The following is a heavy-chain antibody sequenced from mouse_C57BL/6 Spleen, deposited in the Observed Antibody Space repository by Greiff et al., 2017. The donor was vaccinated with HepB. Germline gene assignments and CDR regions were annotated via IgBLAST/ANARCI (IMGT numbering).Heavy chain of an antibody. CDR3: ARHGSITTVVAGEFAY. CDR1: GFTFSSYG. J-gene: IGHJ3*01. V-gene: IGHV5-6*01. Sequence: EVQLVESGGDLVKPGGSLKLSCAASGFTFSSYGMSWVRQTPDKRLEWVATISSGGSYTYYPDSVKGRFTISRDNAKNTLYLQMSSLKSEDTAMYYCARHGSITTVVAGEFAYWGQGTLVTVSA. CDR2: ISSGGSYT. D-gene: IGHD1-1*01.